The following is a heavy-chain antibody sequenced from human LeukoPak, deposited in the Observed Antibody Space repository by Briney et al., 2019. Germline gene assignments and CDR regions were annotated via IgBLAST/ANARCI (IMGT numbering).Heavy chain of an antibody. CDR1: GFTFSSYA. D-gene: IGHD3-10*01. J-gene: IGHJ4*02. Sequence: GGSLRLSCAASGFTFSSYALSWVRQAPGKGLEWVSAISGSGGSTYYADSVKGRFTISRDNSKNTLYLQMNSLRAEDTAVYYCAKTGSLWFGELLPLGWGQGTLVTVSS. V-gene: IGHV3-23*01. CDR3: AKTGSLWFGELLPLG. CDR2: ISGSGGST.